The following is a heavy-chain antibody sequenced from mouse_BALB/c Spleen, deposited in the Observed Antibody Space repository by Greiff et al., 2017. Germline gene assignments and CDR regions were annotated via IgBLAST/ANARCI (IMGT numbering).Heavy chain of an antibody. CDR3: ARNWGNYDYDWFAY. V-gene: IGHV2-6-4*01. Sequence: VKLMESGPGLVAPSQSLSITCTVSGFSLSRYSVHWVCQPPGKGLEWLGMIWGGGSTDYNSALKSRLSISKDNSKSQVFLKMNSLQTDDTAMYYCARNWGNYDYDWFAYWGQGTLVTVSA. D-gene: IGHD2-4*01. J-gene: IGHJ3*01. CDR2: IWGGGST. CDR1: GFSLSRYS.